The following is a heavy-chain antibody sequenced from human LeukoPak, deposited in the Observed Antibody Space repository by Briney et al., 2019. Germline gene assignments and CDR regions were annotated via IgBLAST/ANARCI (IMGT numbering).Heavy chain of an antibody. D-gene: IGHD6-13*01. Sequence: SETLSLTCSGCGSSVTSYHWTWIRQPPGKGREWIGYIDTSGTTNYIPSLKSRAFISIDTSKNQFSLRLTSVTAADTAVYYCGGIATAGTVDFWGRGALVTVSS. J-gene: IGHJ4*02. V-gene: IGHV4-4*09. CDR3: GGIATAGTVDF. CDR2: IDTSGTT. CDR1: GSSVTSYH.